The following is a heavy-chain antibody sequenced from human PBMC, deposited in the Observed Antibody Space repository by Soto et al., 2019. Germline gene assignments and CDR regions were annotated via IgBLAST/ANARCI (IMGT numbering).Heavy chain of an antibody. J-gene: IGHJ4*02. CDR2: VYYSGSV. Sequence: PSETLSLSCTVSGDSIRLYYWTWIRQPPGKGLEWIGYVYYSGSVNYKSSLKSRVTMSVDTSKNQFSLRLNSVTAADTAVYYCARVTYDSFTAYSYYFDYWGQGTLVTVSS. CDR1: GDSIRLYY. D-gene: IGHD3-9*01. V-gene: IGHV4-59*01. CDR3: ARVTYDSFTAYSYYFDY.